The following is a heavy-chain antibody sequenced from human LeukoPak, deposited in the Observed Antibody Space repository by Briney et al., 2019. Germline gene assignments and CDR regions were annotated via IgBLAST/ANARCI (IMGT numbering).Heavy chain of an antibody. CDR1: GFTFSSYW. Sequence: GGSLRLSCAASGFTFSSYWMSWVRQAPGKGLEWVANIKQKGSEKYYVDSVKGRFTISGDNAKNSLYLQMNSLRAEDTAVYYCARIGYCTGTYCYGFDYWGQGTLVTVSS. D-gene: IGHD2-8*02. J-gene: IGHJ4*02. V-gene: IGHV3-7*01. CDR2: IKQKGSEK. CDR3: ARIGYCTGTYCYGFDY.